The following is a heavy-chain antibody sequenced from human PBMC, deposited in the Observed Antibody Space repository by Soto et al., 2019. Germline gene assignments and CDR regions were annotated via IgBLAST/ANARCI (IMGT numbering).Heavy chain of an antibody. D-gene: IGHD2-2*01. CDR1: GFTFSSYW. J-gene: IGHJ3*02. CDR3: ARGHNYARTLDAFDI. CDR2: IKSDGSSI. V-gene: IGHV3-74*01. Sequence: VGSLRLSCAAAGFTFSSYWMHWVRQAPGKGLVWVSRIKSDGSSISYADSVRGRFTTSRDNAENTLHLQMTSLRAEDTAMYYCARGHNYARTLDAFDIWGQGTMVTVSS.